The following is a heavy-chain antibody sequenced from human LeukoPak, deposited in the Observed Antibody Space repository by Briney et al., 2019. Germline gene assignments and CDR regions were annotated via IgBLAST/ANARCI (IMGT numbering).Heavy chain of an antibody. CDR1: GFTFSGSA. J-gene: IGHJ4*02. CDR3: TSPPQLGYCSGGSCHDY. Sequence: GGSLRLSCAASGFTFSGSAMHWVCQASGKGLEWVGRIRGKANSYATAYAASVKGRFTISRDDSKNTAYLQMNSLKTEDTAVYYCTSPPQLGYCSGGSCHDYWGQGTLVTVSS. D-gene: IGHD2-15*01. V-gene: IGHV3-73*01. CDR2: IRGKANSYAT.